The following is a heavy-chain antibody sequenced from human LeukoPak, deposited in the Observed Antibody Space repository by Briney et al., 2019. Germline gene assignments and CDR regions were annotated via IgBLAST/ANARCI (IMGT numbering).Heavy chain of an antibody. D-gene: IGHD3-22*01. V-gene: IGHV3-64D*09. Sequence: GGSLRLSCSASGFTFSSYAMHWVRQAPGKGLEYVSAISSNGGSTYYTDSVKGGFTISRDNSKNTLYLQMSSLRAEDTAVYYCVKTSTYYYDSSGVDYWGQGTLVTVSS. J-gene: IGHJ4*02. CDR3: VKTSTYYYDSSGVDY. CDR1: GFTFSSYA. CDR2: ISSNGGST.